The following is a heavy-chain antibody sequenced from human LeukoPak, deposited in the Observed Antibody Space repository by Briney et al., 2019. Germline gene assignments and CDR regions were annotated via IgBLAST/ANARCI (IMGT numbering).Heavy chain of an antibody. D-gene: IGHD3-22*01. CDR1: GGSFSGYY. J-gene: IGHJ4*02. CDR2: INHSGST. Sequence: SETPSLTCAVYGGSFSGYYWSWIRQPPGKGLEWIGEINHSGSTNYNPSLKSRVTISVDTSKNQFSLKLSSVTAADTAVYYCARWKYYYDSSGYYHPAGFDYWGQGTLVTVSS. CDR3: ARWKYYYDSSGYYHPAGFDY. V-gene: IGHV4-34*01.